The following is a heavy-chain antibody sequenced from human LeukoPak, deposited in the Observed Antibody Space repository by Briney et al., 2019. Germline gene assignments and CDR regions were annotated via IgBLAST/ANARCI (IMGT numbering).Heavy chain of an antibody. CDR3: AKDLDSSGDYSYRY. CDR2: IRTSGNT. D-gene: IGHD3-22*01. V-gene: IGHV3-23*01. J-gene: IGHJ4*02. Sequence: GGSLRLSCAASGFTFSRYAMNWVRQAPGKGLEWVSLIRTSGNTHYADSVEGRFTISRDNSKNTLYLQMNSLRAEDTAAYHCAKDLDSSGDYSYRYWGQGTLVTVSS. CDR1: GFTFSRYA.